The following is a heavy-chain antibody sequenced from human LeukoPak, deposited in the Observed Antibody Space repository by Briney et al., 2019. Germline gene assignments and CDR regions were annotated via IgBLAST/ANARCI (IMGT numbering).Heavy chain of an antibody. D-gene: IGHD6-19*01. J-gene: IGHJ4*02. CDR1: GFTFSSYA. V-gene: IGHV3-23*01. CDR2: ISGSGGST. Sequence: PGGSLRLSCAASGFTFSSYAMSWVRQAPGKGLEWVSAISGSGGSTYYADSVKGRFTISRGNSKNTLYLQMNSLRAEDTAVYYCAKDRSGEAVAGTRVGYWGQGTLVTVSS. CDR3: AKDRSGEAVAGTRVGY.